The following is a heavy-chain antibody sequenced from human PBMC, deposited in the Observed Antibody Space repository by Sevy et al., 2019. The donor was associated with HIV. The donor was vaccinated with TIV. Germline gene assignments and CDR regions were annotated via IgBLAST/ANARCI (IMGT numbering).Heavy chain of an antibody. Sequence: GGSLRLSCAASGFTFNTHAMNWVRQAPGKGLEWVSTISGSGGSTYYGDSVKGRFTISRDNSKNTVYLQMSSLRAEDTALYYCAKDRYDGSGYYPEGAFDIWGQGTKVTVSS. CDR3: AKDRYDGSGYYPEGAFDI. V-gene: IGHV3-23*01. CDR2: ISGSGGST. D-gene: IGHD3-22*01. J-gene: IGHJ3*02. CDR1: GFTFNTHA.